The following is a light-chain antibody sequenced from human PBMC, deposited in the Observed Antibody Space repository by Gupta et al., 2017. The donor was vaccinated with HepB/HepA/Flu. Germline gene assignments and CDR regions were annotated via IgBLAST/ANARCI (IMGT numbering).Light chain of an antibody. CDR3: QTWGPGIRV. Sequence: QLVLTQSPSASASLGASVTLTCTLSGGYTNYIIAWHQQQPGKGPRFLMRLNRDGSHNKGDGIPDRFSGSTSGAERYLTISSLQPEDEADYYCQTWGPGIRVFGGGTRLTVL. CDR1: GGYTNYI. V-gene: IGLV4-69*01. J-gene: IGLJ3*02. CDR2: LNRDGSH.